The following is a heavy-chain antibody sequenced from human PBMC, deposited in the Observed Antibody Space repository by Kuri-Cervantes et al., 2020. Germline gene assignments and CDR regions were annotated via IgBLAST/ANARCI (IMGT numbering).Heavy chain of an antibody. CDR1: GGSISSYY. Sequence: GSLRLSCTVSGGSISSYYWSWIRQPPGKGLEWIGYIHYSGSTNYNPSLNSRVTISVDTSKNQFSLKLSSVTAADTAVYYCARAETTVYAFDIWGQGTMVTVSS. CDR2: IHYSGST. J-gene: IGHJ3*02. V-gene: IGHV4-59*13. CDR3: ARAETTVYAFDI. D-gene: IGHD4-17*01.